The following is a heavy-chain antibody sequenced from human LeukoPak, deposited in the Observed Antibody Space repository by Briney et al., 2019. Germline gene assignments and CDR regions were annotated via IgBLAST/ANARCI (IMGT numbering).Heavy chain of an antibody. CDR1: GFTFSGDW. Sequence: GGSLRLSCAGSGFTFSGDWMDWVRQAPGKGLGWVSRITSDGSSTSYADSVKGRFTNSRDNAKNTLYLQMNSLRAEDTAVYYCARDPGGSWFDPWGQGTLVTVSS. V-gene: IGHV3-74*01. J-gene: IGHJ5*02. CDR2: ITSDGSST. CDR3: ARDPGGSWFDP. D-gene: IGHD3-10*01.